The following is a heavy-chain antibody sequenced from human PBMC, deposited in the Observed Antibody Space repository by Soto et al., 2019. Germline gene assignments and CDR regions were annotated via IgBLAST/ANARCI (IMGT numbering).Heavy chain of an antibody. CDR1: GYSFTSYW. CDR3: ARHYCSSTSCYPVYYYYYGMDV. CDR2: IYPGDSDT. Sequence: GESLKISCKGSGYSFTSYWIGWVSQMPGKGLEWTGIIYPGDSDTRYSPSFQGQVTISADKSISTAYLQWSSLKASDTAMYYCARHYCSSTSCYPVYYYYYGMDVWGQGTTVTVSS. V-gene: IGHV5-51*01. D-gene: IGHD2-2*01. J-gene: IGHJ6*02.